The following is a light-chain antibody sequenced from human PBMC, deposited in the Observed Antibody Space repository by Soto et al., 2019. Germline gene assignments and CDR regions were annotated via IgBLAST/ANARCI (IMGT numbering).Light chain of an antibody. CDR2: DAF. J-gene: IGKJ4*02. CDR3: QPRTTLLPVT. CDR1: PSVSNS. Sequence: ERVLTQSPATLSLSPGERATLSCRASPSVSNSLAWYQHKPGQAPRLLIYDAFNRATGVPTRFSGSGSGTDFTLTISSLEPEVFSVNRRQPRTTLLPVTF. V-gene: IGKV3-11*01.